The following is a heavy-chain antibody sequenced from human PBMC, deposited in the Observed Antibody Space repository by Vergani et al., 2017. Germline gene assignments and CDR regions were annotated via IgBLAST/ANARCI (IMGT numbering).Heavy chain of an antibody. CDR1: GFTFSDYY. CDR2: ISSSGSTI. J-gene: IGHJ4*02. Sequence: QVQLVESGGGLVKPGGSLRLSCAASGFTFSDYYMSWIRQAPGKGLEWVSYISSSGSTIYYADSVKGRFTISRDNAKNSLYLQMNSLRAEYTAVYYCARDPDLSDIVVVPAASLPLWGQGTLVTVSS. CDR3: ARDPDLSDIVVVPAASLPL. V-gene: IGHV3-11*01. D-gene: IGHD2-2*01.